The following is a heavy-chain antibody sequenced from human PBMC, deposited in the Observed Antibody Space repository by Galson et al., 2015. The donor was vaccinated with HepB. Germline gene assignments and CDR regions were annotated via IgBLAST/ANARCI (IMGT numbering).Heavy chain of an antibody. CDR2: IYHSGST. Sequence: ETLSLTCAVSGGSISSSNWWSWVRQPPGKGLEWIGEIYHSGSTNYNPSLKSRVTISVDKSKNQFSLKLSSVTAADTAVYYCARVSETGYQLLRGPPWFDPWGQGTLVTVSS. CDR3: ARVSETGYQLLRGPPWFDP. J-gene: IGHJ5*02. CDR1: GGSISSSNW. D-gene: IGHD2-2*01. V-gene: IGHV4-4*02.